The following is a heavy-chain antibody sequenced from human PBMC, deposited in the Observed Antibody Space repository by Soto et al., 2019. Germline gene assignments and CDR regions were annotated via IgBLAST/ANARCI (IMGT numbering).Heavy chain of an antibody. Sequence: EVQLLESGGGLVQPGGSLRLSCAASGFTFSSYAMSWVRQAPGKGLEWVSAISGSGGSTYYADSVKGRFTISRDNSQCTLCLQMTRPRAGDTAVYYCLSRGRPDSWGQGPLVTVSS. CDR2: ISGSGGST. CDR1: GFTFSSYA. CDR3: LSRGRPDS. V-gene: IGHV3-23*01. J-gene: IGHJ4*02. D-gene: IGHD1-26*01.